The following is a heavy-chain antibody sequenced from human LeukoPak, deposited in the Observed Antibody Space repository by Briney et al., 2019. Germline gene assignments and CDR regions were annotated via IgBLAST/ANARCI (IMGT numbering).Heavy chain of an antibody. V-gene: IGHV3-21*01. CDR2: ISSSSSYI. D-gene: IGHD3-22*01. CDR1: GFTFSSYS. J-gene: IGHJ4*02. Sequence: GGSLRLSCAASGFTFSSYSMNWVRQAPGKGLEWVSSISSSSSYIYYADSVKGRFTISRDNAKNSLYLQMNSLRAEDTAVYYCARDPPSHYDSSGYYSDYWGQGTLVTVSS. CDR3: ARDPPSHYDSSGYYSDY.